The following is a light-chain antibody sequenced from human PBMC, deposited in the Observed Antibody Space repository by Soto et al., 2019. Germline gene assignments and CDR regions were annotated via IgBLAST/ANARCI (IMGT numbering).Light chain of an antibody. CDR2: GAS. Sequence: EIVLTQSPGTLSLSPGERATLSCRASQSVSSSYLAWYQQKPGQAPRLLIYGASSRATGIPDRFSGSGSGTDFTLTISRLEPEDFAVYYCQQYGSSSWVTFGQGTKVEIK. J-gene: IGKJ1*01. V-gene: IGKV3-20*01. CDR1: QSVSSSY. CDR3: QQYGSSSWVT.